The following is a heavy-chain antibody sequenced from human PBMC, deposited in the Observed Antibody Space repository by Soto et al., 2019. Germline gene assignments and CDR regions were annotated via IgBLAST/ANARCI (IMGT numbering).Heavy chain of an antibody. D-gene: IGHD2-15*01. CDR3: ARGKYCSGGSCYGGNYYGMDV. Sequence: ASVKVSCKAAGYTFTGYYMHWVRQAPGQGLEWMGWINPNSGGTNYAQKFQGRVTMTRDTSISTAYMELSRLRSDDTAVYYCARGKYCSGGSCYGGNYYGMDVWGRGTRVTVSS. CDR2: INPNSGGT. CDR1: GYTFTGYY. V-gene: IGHV1-2*02. J-gene: IGHJ6*02.